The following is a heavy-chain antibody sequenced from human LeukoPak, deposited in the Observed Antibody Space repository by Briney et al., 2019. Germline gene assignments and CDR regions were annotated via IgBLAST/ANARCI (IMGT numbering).Heavy chain of an antibody. CDR2: IYYSGSI. Sequence: SQTLSLTCTVSGASLSSGTYYWSWIRQPPGKGLEWIGYIYYSGSIYYNPSLKSRVTIPVDMSKNQFSLKLTSVTAADTAVYYCARAHSGAYYGSGSYQTWGQGTLVTVSS. V-gene: IGHV4-30-2*01. D-gene: IGHD3-10*01. J-gene: IGHJ4*02. CDR1: GASLSSGTYY. CDR3: ARAHSGAYYGSGSYQT.